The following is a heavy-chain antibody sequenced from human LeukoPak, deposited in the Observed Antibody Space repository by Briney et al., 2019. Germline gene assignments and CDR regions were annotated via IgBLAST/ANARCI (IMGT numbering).Heavy chain of an antibody. V-gene: IGHV4-59*08. CDR1: GGSLSSYY. CDR3: ARYRYSYGYYYFDY. Sequence: SETLSLTCTVSGGSLSSYYWSWIRQPPGKGLEWIGYIYYSGSTNYNPSLKSRVTISVDTSKNQFSLKLSSVTAADTAVYYCARYRYSYGYYYFDYWGQGTLVTVSS. J-gene: IGHJ4*02. CDR2: IYYSGST. D-gene: IGHD5-18*01.